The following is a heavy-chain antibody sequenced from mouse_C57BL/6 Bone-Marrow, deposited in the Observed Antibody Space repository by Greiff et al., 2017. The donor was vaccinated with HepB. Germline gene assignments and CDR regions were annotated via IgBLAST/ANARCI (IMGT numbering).Heavy chain of an antibody. V-gene: IGHV14-4*01. Sequence: VQLQQSGAELVRPGASVKLSCTASGFNIKDDNMHWVKQRPEQGLEWIGWIDPENGDTEYASKFQGKATITADTSSNTAYLQLSSLTSEDTAVYYCTTNYGYYFDYWGQGTTLTVSS. CDR3: TTNYGYYFDY. D-gene: IGHD1-1*01. J-gene: IGHJ2*01. CDR2: IDPENGDT. CDR1: GFNIKDDN.